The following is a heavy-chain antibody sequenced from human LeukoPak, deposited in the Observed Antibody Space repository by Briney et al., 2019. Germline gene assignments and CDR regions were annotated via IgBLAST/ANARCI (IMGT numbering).Heavy chain of an antibody. CDR2: ISYDGSNK. Sequence: GGSLRLSCAASRFTFSSYAMHWVRQAPGKGLEWVAVISYDGSNKYYADSVKGRFTISRDNSKITLYLQMNSLRAEDTAVYYCARGTGGIDYWGQGTLVTVSS. V-gene: IGHV3-30-3*01. CDR1: RFTFSSYA. D-gene: IGHD3/OR15-3a*01. CDR3: ARGTGGIDY. J-gene: IGHJ4*02.